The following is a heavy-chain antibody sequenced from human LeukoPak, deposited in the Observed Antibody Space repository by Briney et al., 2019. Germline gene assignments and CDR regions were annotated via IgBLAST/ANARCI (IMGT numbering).Heavy chain of an antibody. CDR3: ARGLRIVVVAATGNY. CDR2: ISYDGSNK. J-gene: IGHJ4*02. Sequence: GGSLRLSCAASGFTFSSYAMHWVRQAPGKGLEWVAVISYDGSNKYYADSVKGRFTISRDNSKNTLYLQMNSLRAEDTAVYYCARGLRIVVVAATGNYWGQGTLVTVSS. CDR1: GFTFSSYA. V-gene: IGHV3-30-3*01. D-gene: IGHD2-15*01.